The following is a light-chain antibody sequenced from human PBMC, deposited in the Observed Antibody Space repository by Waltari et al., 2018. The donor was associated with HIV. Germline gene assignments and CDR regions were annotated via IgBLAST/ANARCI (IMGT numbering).Light chain of an antibody. J-gene: IGKJ1*01. CDR2: AAS. CDR3: QQLNSYPPT. Sequence: DIQLTQSPSFLSASVGDRVDITCRASPGISSYLAWYQQKPGKAPKLLIYAASTVQSGVPSRFSGSGSGTEFTLTISSLQPEDFATYYCQQLNSYPPTFGQGTKVEIK. CDR1: PGISSY. V-gene: IGKV1-9*01.